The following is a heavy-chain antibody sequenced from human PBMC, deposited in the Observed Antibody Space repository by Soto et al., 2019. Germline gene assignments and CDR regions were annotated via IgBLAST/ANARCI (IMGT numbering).Heavy chain of an antibody. D-gene: IGHD3-22*01. CDR1: GFTFSSYW. V-gene: IGHV3-74*01. CDR2: INSDGSST. J-gene: IGHJ4*02. CDR3: ASGDYYDSSGYSQGPDFDY. Sequence: SGGSLRLSCVASGFTFSSYWMHWVRQAPGKGLVWVSRINSDGSSTSYADSVKGRFTISRDNAKNTLYLQMNSLRAEDTAVYYCASGDYYDSSGYSQGPDFDYWGQGTLVTVSS.